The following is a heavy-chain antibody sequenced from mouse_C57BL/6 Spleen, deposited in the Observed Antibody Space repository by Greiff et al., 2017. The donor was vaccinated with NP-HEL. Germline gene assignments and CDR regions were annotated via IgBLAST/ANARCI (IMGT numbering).Heavy chain of an antibody. V-gene: IGHV2-9-1*01. CDR2: IWTGGGT. CDR3: ARNFDLSMDY. J-gene: IGHJ4*01. Sequence: VMLVESGPGLVAPSQSLSITCTVSGFSLTSYAISWVRQPPGKGLEWLGVIWTGGGTTYNSALKSRLSISKDNSKSQVFLKMNSLQTDDTARYYCARNFDLSMDYWGQGTSVTVSS. CDR1: GFSLTSYA.